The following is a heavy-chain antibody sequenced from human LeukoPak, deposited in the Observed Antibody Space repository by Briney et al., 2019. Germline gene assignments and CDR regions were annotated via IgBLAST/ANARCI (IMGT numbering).Heavy chain of an antibody. CDR1: GFTFSSYA. V-gene: IGHV3-64*01. CDR3: ARSPRYGDFGGHYFDY. D-gene: IGHD4-17*01. CDR2: VSRNGNYK. J-gene: IGHJ4*02. Sequence: GGSLRLSCSASGFTFSSYAMHCVRQAPGKGLEYVSTVSRNGNYKYYVNSVKGRFTISRDNSKNTLYLQMGSLRPEDMAVYYCARSPRYGDFGGHYFDYWGQGTLVTVSS.